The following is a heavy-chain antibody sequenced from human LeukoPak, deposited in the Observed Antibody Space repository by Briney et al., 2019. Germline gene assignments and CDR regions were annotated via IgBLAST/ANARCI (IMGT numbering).Heavy chain of an antibody. Sequence: SETLSLTCIVSGGSISSGTYYWGWIRQPPGKGLQWIGSIYYSGSTYYNPSLKSRVTISVDTSKNQFSLKLSSVTAADTAVYYCAREMACGGDCYSSWFDPWGQGTLVTVSS. V-gene: IGHV4-39*07. D-gene: IGHD2-21*02. J-gene: IGHJ5*02. CDR1: GGSISSGTYY. CDR2: IYYSGST. CDR3: AREMACGGDCYSSWFDP.